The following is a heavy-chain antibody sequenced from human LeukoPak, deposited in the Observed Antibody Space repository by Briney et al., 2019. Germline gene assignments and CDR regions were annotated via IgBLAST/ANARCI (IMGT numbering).Heavy chain of an antibody. CDR1: GYTFTSYG. Sequence: ASVKVSCNASGYTFTSYGISWVRQAPGQGGEWMGWTSAYNGNTNYEQKLQGRVTMTTDTSPSTDYMELRSLRSDDTAVYYCARTYSSGSPRGSFDYWGQGTLVTVSS. D-gene: IGHD6-19*01. CDR3: ARTYSSGSPRGSFDY. CDR2: TSAYNGNT. V-gene: IGHV1-18*01. J-gene: IGHJ4*02.